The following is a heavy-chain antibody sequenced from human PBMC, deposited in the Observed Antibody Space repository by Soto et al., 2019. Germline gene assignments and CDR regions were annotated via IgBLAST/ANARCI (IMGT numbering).Heavy chain of an antibody. CDR1: GYPFSAYY. CDR3: MRGGWGDSPIDF. V-gene: IGHV1-2*02. J-gene: IGHJ4*02. Sequence: ASVKVSCKTSGYPFSAYYVHWARLAPGRGFQWLGWINPSNEITAFSQFFQGRVTMTRDTSTNTVHMELNSLTSDDTAVYYCMRGGWGDSPIDFWGQGTLVTVSS. CDR2: INPSNEIT. D-gene: IGHD2-15*01.